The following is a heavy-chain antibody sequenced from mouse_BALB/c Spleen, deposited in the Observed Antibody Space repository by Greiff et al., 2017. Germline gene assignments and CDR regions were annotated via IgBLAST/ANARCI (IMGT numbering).Heavy chain of an antibody. D-gene: IGHD2-1*01. CDR3: TREDGNYDYYYAMDY. CDR2: ISSGGSYT. Sequence: EVQLVESGGGLVKPGGSLKLSCAASGFTFSSYTMSWVRQTPEKRLEWVATISSGGSYTYYPDSVKGRFTISRDNAKNTLYLQMSSLKSEDTAMYYCTREDGNYDYYYAMDYWGQGTSVTVSS. CDR1: GFTFSSYT. J-gene: IGHJ4*01. V-gene: IGHV5-6-4*01.